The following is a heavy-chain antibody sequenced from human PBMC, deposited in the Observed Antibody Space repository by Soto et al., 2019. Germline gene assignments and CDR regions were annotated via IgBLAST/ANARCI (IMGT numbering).Heavy chain of an antibody. Sequence: SETLSLTCAVYGGSFSGYYWSWIRQPPGKGLEWIGEINHSGSTNYNPSLKSRVTISVDTSKNQFSLKLSSVTAADTAVYYCARCRLRRSGYYIDYWGQGTLVTVSS. CDR1: GGSFSGYY. CDR3: ARCRLRRSGYYIDY. J-gene: IGHJ4*02. V-gene: IGHV4-34*01. CDR2: INHSGST. D-gene: IGHD3-22*01.